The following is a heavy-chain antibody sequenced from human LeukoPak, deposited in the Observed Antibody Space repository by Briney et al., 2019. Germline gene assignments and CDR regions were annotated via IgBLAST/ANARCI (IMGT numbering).Heavy chain of an antibody. D-gene: IGHD3-22*01. CDR3: VKGISMIAKLPLDY. J-gene: IGHJ4*02. CDR2: ISGSGGRT. Sequence: GGSLRLSCAASRFSFSSYAMSWVRQAPGKGLEWVSGISGSGGRTDYADSVKGRFTISRDNSKNTLYLQMSSLRAEDTAVYYCVKGISMIAKLPLDYWGQGTLVTVSS. CDR1: RFSFSSYA. V-gene: IGHV3-23*01.